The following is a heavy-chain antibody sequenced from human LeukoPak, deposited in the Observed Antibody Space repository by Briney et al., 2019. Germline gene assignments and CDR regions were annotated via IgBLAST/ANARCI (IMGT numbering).Heavy chain of an antibody. J-gene: IGHJ5*02. V-gene: IGHV4-39*01. D-gene: IGHD3-22*01. Sequence: PSETLSLTCIVSGGSISSTTYYWGWIRQPPGKRLEWIGSIYYSGNTYYNPSLKSRVTISIDTSKNQFSLKLSSVTAADTAVYYCARLRRYYYDSSGFNWFDPWGQGTLVTVSS. CDR3: ARLRRYYYDSSGFNWFDP. CDR1: GGSISSTTYY. CDR2: IYYSGNT.